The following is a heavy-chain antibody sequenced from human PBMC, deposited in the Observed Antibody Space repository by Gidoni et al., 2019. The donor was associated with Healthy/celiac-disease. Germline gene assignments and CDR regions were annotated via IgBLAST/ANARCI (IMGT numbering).Heavy chain of an antibody. J-gene: IGHJ4*02. D-gene: IGHD4-17*01. CDR2: MRGKAYGGTT. Sequence: EVRLVESGGGVVQTERSGGHCCPTSGLTVADHAISWSRQAPGKGLEWVGCMRGKAYGGTTQYAASVQVRFTISRDDSTSIAYLQMNRLMTEDTAVYYCTSGGPNGYGDYLTLLLFDYWGQGTLVTVSS. V-gene: IGHV3-49*03. CDR3: TSGGPNGYGDYLTLLLFDY. CDR1: GLTVADHA.